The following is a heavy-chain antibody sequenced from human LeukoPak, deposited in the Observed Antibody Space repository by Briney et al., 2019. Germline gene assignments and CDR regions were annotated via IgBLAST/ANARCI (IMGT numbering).Heavy chain of an antibody. D-gene: IGHD5-12*01. Sequence: SETLSLTCAVYGGSFSGYYWSWIRQPPGKGLEWIGEINHSGSTNYNPSLKSRVTISVDTSKNQFSLKLSSVTAADTAVYYCARSLGYSGYDKDDYWGQGTLVTVSS. CDR1: GGSFSGYY. J-gene: IGHJ4*02. CDR3: ARSLGYSGYDKDDY. CDR2: INHSGST. V-gene: IGHV4-34*01.